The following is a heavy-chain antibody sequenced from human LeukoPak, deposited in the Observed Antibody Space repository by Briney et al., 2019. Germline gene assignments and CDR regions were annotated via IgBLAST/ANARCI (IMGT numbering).Heavy chain of an antibody. Sequence: PSETLSLTCTVSGGSMSGYYWSWIRQPPGKGLEWIGYIYYSGSTNYNPSLKSRVTISVDTSKNQFSLKLSSVTAADTAVYYCARGLTGGGWVDPWGQGTLVAVSS. CDR3: ARGLTGGGWVDP. J-gene: IGHJ5*02. CDR2: IYYSGST. D-gene: IGHD3-9*01. V-gene: IGHV4-59*08. CDR1: GGSMSGYY.